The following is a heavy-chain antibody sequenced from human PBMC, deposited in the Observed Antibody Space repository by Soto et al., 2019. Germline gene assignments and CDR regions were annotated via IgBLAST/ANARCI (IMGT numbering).Heavy chain of an antibody. V-gene: IGHV3-30*18. CDR3: AKGGVGSTSNAFDI. D-gene: IGHD1-26*01. Sequence: QVQLVESGGGVVQPGRSLRLSCAASGFTFRSYGMHWVRQAPAKGLEWVAVISYDGSNKYYADSVKGRFTISGDNSKNTLYLEMNSLSAEDTAVYYCAKGGVGSTSNAFDIWGQGTMVTVSS. J-gene: IGHJ3*02. CDR1: GFTFRSYG. CDR2: ISYDGSNK.